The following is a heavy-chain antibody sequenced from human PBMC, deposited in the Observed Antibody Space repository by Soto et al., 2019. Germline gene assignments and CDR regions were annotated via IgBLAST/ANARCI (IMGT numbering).Heavy chain of an antibody. CDR2: INSDGSST. Sequence: GGSLRLSCAASGFTFSSYWMHWVRQAPGKGLVWVSRINSDGSSTSYADSVKGRFTISRDKAKYKLYLQMNSLRAEDTAVYYCARGLYPGISVAPDYWGQGTLVTVSS. V-gene: IGHV3-74*01. J-gene: IGHJ4*02. CDR3: ARGLYPGISVAPDY. D-gene: IGHD6-19*01. CDR1: GFTFSSYW.